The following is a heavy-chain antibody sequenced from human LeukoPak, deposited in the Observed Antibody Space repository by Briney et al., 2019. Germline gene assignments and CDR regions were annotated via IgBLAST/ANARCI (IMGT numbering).Heavy chain of an antibody. J-gene: IGHJ4*02. CDR1: GYTFRGNY. Sequence: SVKVSRKASGYTFRGNYIHWLRQAPGQGLEWMGWMDANNGDTKSAPKFQGRVTMSRDTSISPAYMDLSSVSPDDAAVYYCARDPSSVTLYFFDYWGQGTLVTVSS. CDR2: MDANNGDT. CDR3: ARDPSSVTLYFFDY. V-gene: IGHV1-2*02. D-gene: IGHD4-11*01.